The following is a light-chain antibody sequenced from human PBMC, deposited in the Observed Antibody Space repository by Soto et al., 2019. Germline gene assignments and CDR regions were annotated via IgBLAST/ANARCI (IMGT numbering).Light chain of an antibody. CDR2: EDN. Sequence: NFMLTQPHSVSESPGKTVTISCTGSSGSIASNYVQWYQQCPGSAPTSVIYEDNQRPSGVPDRFSGSIDSSSNSASLTISGLKTEDEADYYCQSYDSSNVVFGGGTKVTVL. V-gene: IGLV6-57*02. CDR1: SGSIASNY. CDR3: QSYDSSNVV. J-gene: IGLJ2*01.